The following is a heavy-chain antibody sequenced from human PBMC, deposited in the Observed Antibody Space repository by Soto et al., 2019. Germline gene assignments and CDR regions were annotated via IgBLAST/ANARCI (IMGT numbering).Heavy chain of an antibody. J-gene: IGHJ6*02. CDR3: ARDEPSGSLVYYYYYYGMDV. V-gene: IGHV1-2*02. Sequence: ASVKVSCKASGYTFSGYYIHWVGQSPVQGLEWMGWINPNSGDTNYAQKFQGRVTMTRDTSTTTAYMELRSLRSDDTAVYYCARDEPSGSLVYYYYYYGMDVWGQGTTVTVSS. CDR2: INPNSGDT. CDR1: GYTFSGYY. D-gene: IGHD3-10*01.